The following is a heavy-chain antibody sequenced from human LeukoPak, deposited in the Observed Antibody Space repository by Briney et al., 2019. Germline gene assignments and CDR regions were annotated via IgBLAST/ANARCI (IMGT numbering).Heavy chain of an antibody. Sequence: SETLSLTCAVYGGSFSGYYWSWIRQPPGKGLEWIREINHSGSTNYNPSLKSRVTISVDTSKNQFSLKLSSVTAADTAVYYCAITYYYDSSGYIHWGQGTLVTVSS. D-gene: IGHD3-22*01. CDR2: INHSGST. V-gene: IGHV4-34*01. CDR1: GGSFSGYY. J-gene: IGHJ4*02. CDR3: AITYYYDSSGYIH.